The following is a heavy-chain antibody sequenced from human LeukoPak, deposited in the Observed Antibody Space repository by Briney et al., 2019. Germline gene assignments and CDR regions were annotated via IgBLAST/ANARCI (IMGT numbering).Heavy chain of an antibody. J-gene: IGHJ4*02. Sequence: GGSLRLSCVASGFSFSKYTMSRVRQAPGKGLEWVSGIYGGTTYETFYADSVKGRFTTSRDNAKNSLCLQMNSLRAEDTALYYCARATPGRWHYFDYWGQGTLVTVSS. CDR1: GFSFSKYT. CDR2: IYGGTTYET. V-gene: IGHV3-21*04. CDR3: ARATPGRWHYFDY. D-gene: IGHD2-15*01.